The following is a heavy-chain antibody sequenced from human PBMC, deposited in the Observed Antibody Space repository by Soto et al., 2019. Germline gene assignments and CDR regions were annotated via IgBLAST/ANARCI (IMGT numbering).Heavy chain of an antibody. D-gene: IGHD3-3*01. J-gene: IGHJ4*01. Sequence: GGSLRLSCAASGFTFSSYAMSWVRQAPGKGLEWVSAISSIGGNTYYLDSVKGRFTISRDNSKNTQYLQLNSLRAEDTAVYYCAKAPSQRDFWTRRVPYFEYGGQGTLVNVSS. CDR2: ISSIGGNT. CDR1: GFTFSSYA. CDR3: AKAPSQRDFWTRRVPYFEY. V-gene: IGHV3-23*01.